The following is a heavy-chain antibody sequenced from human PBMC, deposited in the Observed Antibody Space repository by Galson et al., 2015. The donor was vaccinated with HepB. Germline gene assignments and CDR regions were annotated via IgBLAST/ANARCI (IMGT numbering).Heavy chain of an antibody. V-gene: IGHV3-21*01. CDR2: IGSSSSYI. Sequence: SLRLSCAASGFTFSSYSMNWVRQAPGKGLEWVSSIGSSSSYIYYADSVKGRFIISRDNAKNSLYLQMNSLRAEDTAVYYCARPTTMYSSSWSAPDYWGQGTLVTVSS. J-gene: IGHJ4*02. CDR1: GFTFSSYS. D-gene: IGHD6-13*01. CDR3: ARPTTMYSSSWSAPDY.